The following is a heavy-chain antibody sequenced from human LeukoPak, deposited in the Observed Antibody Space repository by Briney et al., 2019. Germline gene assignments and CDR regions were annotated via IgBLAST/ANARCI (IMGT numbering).Heavy chain of an antibody. J-gene: IGHJ5*02. V-gene: IGHV3-30*03. D-gene: IGHD2-2*01. CDR2: ISYDGSNK. CDR1: GFTFSSYG. CDR3: ARGVKYCSSTSCYNWFDP. Sequence: GGSLRLSCVASGFTFSSYGMHWVRQAPGKGLEWVAVISYDGSNKYYADSVKGRFTISRDNAKNTLYLQMNSLRAEDTAVYYCARGVKYCSSTSCYNWFDPWGQGALVTVSS.